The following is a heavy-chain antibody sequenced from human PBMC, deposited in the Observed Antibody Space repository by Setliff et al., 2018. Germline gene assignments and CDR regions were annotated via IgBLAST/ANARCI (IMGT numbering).Heavy chain of an antibody. CDR3: ATHCGGGSCYSGVAWFDP. J-gene: IGHJ5*02. V-gene: IGHV4-38-2*01. D-gene: IGHD2-15*01. Sequence: SETLSLTCVVSGYSISSGNYWGWIRQPPGKGLEWIVSIDYSVNTYYNPSLKSRVAMSVDTSKNQFSLELSSVTAADTAVYYCATHCGGGSCYSGVAWFDPWGQGTLVTVSS. CDR1: GYSISSGNY. CDR2: IDYSVNT.